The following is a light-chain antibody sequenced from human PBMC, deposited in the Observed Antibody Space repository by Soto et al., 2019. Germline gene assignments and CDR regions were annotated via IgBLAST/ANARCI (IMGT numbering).Light chain of an antibody. CDR2: EVT. Sequence: QSVLTQPASVSGSPGRSITISCTGISIDIGPYDYVSWYQQHPGKAPKLMIYEVTNRPSGVSHRFSGSKSGSTASLTISGLQAEDEADYYCSSYTRNTALVFGPGTKVTVL. CDR1: SIDIGPYDY. V-gene: IGLV2-14*01. J-gene: IGLJ1*01. CDR3: SSYTRNTALV.